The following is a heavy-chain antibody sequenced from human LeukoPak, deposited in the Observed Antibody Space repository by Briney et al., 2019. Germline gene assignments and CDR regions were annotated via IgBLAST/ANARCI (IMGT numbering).Heavy chain of an antibody. CDR2: IYSGGST. CDR1: GFTVSSNY. J-gene: IGHJ6*02. V-gene: IGHV3-53*01. CDR3: AKNIVVVPAVGFGESGMDV. Sequence: GGSLRLSCAASGFTVSSNYMSWVRQAPGKGLEWVSVIYSGGSTYYADSVKGRFTISRDNSKNTLYLQMNSLRAEDTAVYYCAKNIVVVPAVGFGESGMDVWGQGTTVTVSS. D-gene: IGHD2-2*01.